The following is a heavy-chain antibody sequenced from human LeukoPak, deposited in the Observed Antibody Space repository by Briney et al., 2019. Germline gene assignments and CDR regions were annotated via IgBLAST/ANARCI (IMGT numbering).Heavy chain of an antibody. V-gene: IGHV1-18*01. J-gene: IGHJ4*02. D-gene: IGHD3-10*01. CDR1: GYTFTSYG. CDR2: ISAYNGNT. CDR3: AREGLLWFGELPLHYFDY. Sequence: ASVKVSCKASGYTFTSYGISWGRQAPGQGLEWMGWISAYNGNTNYAQKLQGSVTMTTDTSTSTAYMELRSLRSDDTAVYYCAREGLLWFGELPLHYFDYWGQGTLVTVSS.